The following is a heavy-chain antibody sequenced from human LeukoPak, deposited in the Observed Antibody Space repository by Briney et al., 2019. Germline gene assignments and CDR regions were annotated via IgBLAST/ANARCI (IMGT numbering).Heavy chain of an antibody. D-gene: IGHD3-10*01. CDR2: ISSSGSTI. Sequence: GGSLRLSCAASGFTFSDYYMSWIRQAPGKGLEWVSYISSSGSTIYYADSVKGRFTISRDNAKNSLYLQMSSLRAEDTAVYYCARRTWFGDFDYWGQGTLVTVSS. V-gene: IGHV3-11*04. CDR3: ARRTWFGDFDY. CDR1: GFTFSDYY. J-gene: IGHJ4*02.